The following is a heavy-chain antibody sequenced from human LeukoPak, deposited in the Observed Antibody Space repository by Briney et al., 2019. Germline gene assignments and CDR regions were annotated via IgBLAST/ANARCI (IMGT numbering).Heavy chain of an antibody. CDR1: GYTFTGYY. Sequence: ASVKVSCKASGYTFTGYYMHWVRQAPGQGLEWMGWINPNSGGTNYAQKFQGRVTMTTDTSTSTAYMELRSLRSDDTAVYYCARGRNWNDNSHYYYYMDVWGKGTTVTVSS. J-gene: IGHJ6*03. V-gene: IGHV1-2*02. D-gene: IGHD1-1*01. CDR2: INPNSGGT. CDR3: ARGRNWNDNSHYYYYMDV.